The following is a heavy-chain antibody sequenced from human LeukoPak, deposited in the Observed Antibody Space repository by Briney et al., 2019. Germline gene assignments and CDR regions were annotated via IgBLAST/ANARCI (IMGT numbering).Heavy chain of an antibody. D-gene: IGHD6-19*01. CDR3: ARGIFRSSQTRGQVGIAVAGTFDY. V-gene: IGHV4-39*07. J-gene: IGHJ4*02. CDR2: IYYSGST. Sequence: KPSETLSLTCTVSGGSISSSSCYWGWIRQPPGKGLEWIGSIYYSGSTYYNPSLKSRVTISVDTSKNQFSLKLSSVTAADTAVYYCARGIFRSSQTRGQVGIAVAGTFDYWGQGTLVTVSS. CDR1: GGSISSSSCY.